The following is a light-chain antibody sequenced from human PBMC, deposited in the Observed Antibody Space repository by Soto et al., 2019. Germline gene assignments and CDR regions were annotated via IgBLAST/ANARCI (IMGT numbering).Light chain of an antibody. CDR2: VSR. J-gene: IGLJ3*02. CDR3: QSYDSSLRLAV. V-gene: IGLV1-40*01. Sequence: QSVLTQPPSVSGAPGQRVTISCSGSSSNIGAGYDVHWYQQLPVTAPRLLIYVSRNRPSGVPDRFSGSKSGTSASLAITGLQTDDEADYYCQSYDSSLRLAVFGGGTKVTVL. CDR1: SSNIGAGYD.